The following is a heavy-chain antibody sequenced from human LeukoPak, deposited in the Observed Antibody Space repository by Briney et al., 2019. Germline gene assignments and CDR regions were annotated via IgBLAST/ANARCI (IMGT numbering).Heavy chain of an antibody. J-gene: IGHJ5*02. V-gene: IGHV4-59*01. CDR1: GGSISSYY. Sequence: KPSETLSLTCTGSGGSISSYYWSWIRQPPGKGLKWIGYIYYSGSTNYNPSLKSCVTISVDTSKNQFSLKLSSVTAADTAVYYCARDVGNFNWFDPWGQGTLVTVSS. CDR2: IYYSGST. D-gene: IGHD4-23*01. CDR3: ARDVGNFNWFDP.